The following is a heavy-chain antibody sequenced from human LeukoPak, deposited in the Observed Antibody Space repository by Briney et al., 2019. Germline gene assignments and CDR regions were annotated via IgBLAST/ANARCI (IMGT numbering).Heavy chain of an antibody. J-gene: IGHJ4*02. D-gene: IGHD1-20*01. CDR2: INPTGGST. V-gene: IGHV1-46*01. CDR3: ARATSITGWIAL. CDR1: GYTFTSYY. Sequence: AASVKVSCKASGYTFTSYYMHWVRQAPGQGLEWMGMINPTGGSTTYAQRFQGRVTMTSDTSTTTVYMDLSSLKSDDTAVYYCARATSITGWIALWGQGTLATVSS.